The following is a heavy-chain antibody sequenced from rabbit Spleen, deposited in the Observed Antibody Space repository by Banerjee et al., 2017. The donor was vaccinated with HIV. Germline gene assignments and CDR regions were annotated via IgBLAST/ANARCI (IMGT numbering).Heavy chain of an antibody. Sequence: QEQLEESGGGLVKPEGSLTLTCKASGFSFSEKEVMCWVRQAPGKGLEWIGCINTITGKTVYATWAKGRFTISRASSTTVFLQMTSLTVADTATYFCARDSGSSFSSYGMDLWGPCTLVTVS. V-gene: IGHV1S45*01. CDR2: INTITGKT. CDR3: ARDSGSSFSSYGMDL. D-gene: IGHD8-1*01. CDR1: GFSFSEKEV. J-gene: IGHJ6*01.